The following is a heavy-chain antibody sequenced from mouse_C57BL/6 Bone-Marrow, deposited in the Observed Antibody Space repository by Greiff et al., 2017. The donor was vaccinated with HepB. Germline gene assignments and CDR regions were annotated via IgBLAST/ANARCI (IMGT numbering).Heavy chain of an antibody. Sequence: VQLQQSDAVLVKPGASVKISCKVSGYTFTDHTIHWLKQRPEQGLEWIGYIYPRDGSTKYNEKFKGKATLTADKSSSTASMQLNSLTSEDSAVYFCARKRANYYGSSYYFDYWGQGTTLTVSS. CDR2: IYPRDGST. D-gene: IGHD1-1*01. J-gene: IGHJ2*01. CDR1: GYTFTDHT. CDR3: ARKRANYYGSSYYFDY. V-gene: IGHV1-78*01.